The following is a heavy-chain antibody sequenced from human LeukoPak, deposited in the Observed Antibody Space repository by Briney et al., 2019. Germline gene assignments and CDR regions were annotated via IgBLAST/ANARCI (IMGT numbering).Heavy chain of an antibody. CDR3: ARGGSGSYYHWFDP. CDR1: GGSISSSSYY. J-gene: IGHJ5*02. CDR2: IYHSGST. Sequence: PSETLSLTCTVSGGSISSSSYYWGWIRQPPGKGLEWIGSIYHSGSTYYNPSLKSRVTISVDTSKNQFSLKLSSATAADTAVYYCARGGSGSYYHWFDPWGQGTRVTVSS. V-gene: IGHV4-39*07. D-gene: IGHD3-10*01.